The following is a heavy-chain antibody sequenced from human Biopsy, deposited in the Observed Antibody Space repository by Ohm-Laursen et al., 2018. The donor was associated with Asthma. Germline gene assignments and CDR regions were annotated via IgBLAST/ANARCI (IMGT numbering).Heavy chain of an antibody. CDR1: GYPFTDYY. D-gene: IGHD2-8*01. Sequence: ASVKVSCKPSGYPFTDYYVHWVRQAPGQGLEWMGIINPSGAGTRYAEKFRGRLIVTRDASTRTAFMDLRSLRSDDTAIYFCARARETTNYGDSDFDIWGQGTLITVSS. V-gene: IGHV1-46*01. J-gene: IGHJ4*02. CDR2: INPSGAGT. CDR3: ARARETTNYGDSDFDI.